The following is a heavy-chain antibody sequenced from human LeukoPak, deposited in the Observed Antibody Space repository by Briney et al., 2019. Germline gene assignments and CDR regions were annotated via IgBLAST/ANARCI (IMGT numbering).Heavy chain of an antibody. CDR2: VNSDGSGT. V-gene: IGHV3-74*01. J-gene: IGHJ4*02. Sequence: PGGSLRLSCAASGFTFSSYWMHWVRQAPGKGLVWVSRVNSDGSGTTYADSVKGRFTISRDNAQNTLYLQMNSLRAEDTAVYYCARESKYSGYPFDYWGQGTLVTVSS. CDR3: ARESKYSGYPFDY. CDR1: GFTFSSYW. D-gene: IGHD5-12*01.